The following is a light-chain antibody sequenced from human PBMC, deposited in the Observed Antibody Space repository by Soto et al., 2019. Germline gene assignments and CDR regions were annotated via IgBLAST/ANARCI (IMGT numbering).Light chain of an antibody. Sequence: EIVLTQSPATLSLSPGDRATLSCRASQSVSSYLAWYQQKPGQAPRLLIYDASNMATGIPARFSGSGSGTDFPLTISSREPQDFAVDYCQQRSNWPPSTFGQGTKRE. CDR3: QQRSNWPPST. CDR1: QSVSSY. V-gene: IGKV3-11*01. CDR2: DAS. J-gene: IGKJ2*01.